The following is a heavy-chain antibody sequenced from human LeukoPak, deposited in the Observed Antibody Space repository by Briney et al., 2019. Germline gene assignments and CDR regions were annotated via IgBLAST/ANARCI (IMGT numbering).Heavy chain of an antibody. CDR1: GYSFTSYW. J-gene: IGHJ4*02. Sequence: GESLKISCKGSGYSFTSYWIGLVRQMPGKGLEWMGIIYPGDSDTRYSPSFQGQVTISADKSISTAYLQWSSLKASDTAMYYCARSGYYYDSSGYYQYDYWGQGTLVTVSS. CDR2: IYPGDSDT. D-gene: IGHD3-22*01. CDR3: ARSGYYYDSSGYYQYDY. V-gene: IGHV5-51*01.